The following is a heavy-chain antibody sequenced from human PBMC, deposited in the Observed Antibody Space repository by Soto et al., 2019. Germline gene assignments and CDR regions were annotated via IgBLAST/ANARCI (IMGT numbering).Heavy chain of an antibody. D-gene: IGHD2-15*01. J-gene: IGHJ5*02. CDR2: INAGNGNT. CDR3: ARDGSRCSGGSCYWWLDP. CDR1: GYTFTSYA. V-gene: IGHV1-3*01. Sequence: QVQLVQSGAEVKKPGASVKVSCKASGYTFTSYAMHWVRQAPGQRLEWMGWINAGNGNTKYSQKFQGRVTITRDTSASTAYMELSSLRSEDTAVYYCARDGSRCSGGSCYWWLDPWGQGTLVTVSS.